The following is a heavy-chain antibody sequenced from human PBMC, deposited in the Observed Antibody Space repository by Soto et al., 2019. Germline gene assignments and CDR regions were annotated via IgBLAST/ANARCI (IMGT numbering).Heavy chain of an antibody. D-gene: IGHD6-19*01. V-gene: IGHV1-18*01. Sequence: QVQLVQSGGEVKQPGASVKASCKTSGYTFSNYGISWVRQAPGQGLEWVGWISGYNGNTKHAQNVQGRVTLTTDTSTSTAYMELRSLTADDTAVYYCARDRYTSGWYRSNYWGQGTLVSVSS. CDR2: ISGYNGNT. CDR3: ARDRYTSGWYRSNY. CDR1: GYTFSNYG. J-gene: IGHJ4*02.